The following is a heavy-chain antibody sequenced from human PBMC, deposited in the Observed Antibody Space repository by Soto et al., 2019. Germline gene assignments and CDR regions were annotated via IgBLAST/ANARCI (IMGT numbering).Heavy chain of an antibody. D-gene: IGHD2-8*01. CDR3: ARAVDQWSRYYYMDV. CDR1: GYTFTSYG. CDR2: ISAYNGNT. V-gene: IGHV1-18*01. Sequence: GASVKVSCKASGYTFTSYGISWVRQAPGQGLEWMGWISAYNGNTNYAQKLQGRVTMTTDTSTSTAYMELRSLRSDDTAVYYCARAVDQWSRYYYMDVWGKGTTVTVSS. J-gene: IGHJ6*03.